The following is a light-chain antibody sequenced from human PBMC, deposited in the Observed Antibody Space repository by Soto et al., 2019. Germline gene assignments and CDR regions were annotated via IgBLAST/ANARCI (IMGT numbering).Light chain of an antibody. Sequence: DIVLTQSPGTLSLSPGERATLSCRASQSVSSKYLAWYQQKPGQPPRVLIYGTSIRATGIPERFSGGGSGTDFPLPITRLEPEDFAVYYCQQYGSSLFTFGPGIKVDFK. CDR1: QSVSSKY. V-gene: IGKV3-20*01. J-gene: IGKJ3*01. CDR2: GTS. CDR3: QQYGSSLFT.